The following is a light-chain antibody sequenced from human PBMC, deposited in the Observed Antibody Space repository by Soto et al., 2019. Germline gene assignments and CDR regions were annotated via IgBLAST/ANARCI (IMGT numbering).Light chain of an antibody. CDR3: CSYAGSTAWV. Sequence: QSALTQPASASGSPGQSITISCTGTSNDVGSFALVSWYQHHPGKAPKLMIYEGSRRPSGVSYRFSASKSGNTASLTISGLQAEDEADYYCCSYAGSTAWVFGGGTKLTVL. CDR1: SNDVGSFAL. CDR2: EGS. V-gene: IGLV2-23*01. J-gene: IGLJ3*02.